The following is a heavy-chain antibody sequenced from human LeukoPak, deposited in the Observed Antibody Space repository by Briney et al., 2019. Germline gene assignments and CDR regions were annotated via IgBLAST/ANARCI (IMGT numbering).Heavy chain of an antibody. V-gene: IGHV1-69*02. CDR3: ARGAVVVPQTSLAWFDP. CDR1: GGTFSSYT. Sequence: GSSVKVSCKASGGTFSSYTISWVRQAPGQGLEWMGRIIPILGIANYAQKFQARVTITTDKSTSTAYMELSSLRSEDTAVYYCARGAVVVPQTSLAWFDPWGQGTLVTVSS. D-gene: IGHD2-15*01. J-gene: IGHJ5*02. CDR2: IIPILGIA.